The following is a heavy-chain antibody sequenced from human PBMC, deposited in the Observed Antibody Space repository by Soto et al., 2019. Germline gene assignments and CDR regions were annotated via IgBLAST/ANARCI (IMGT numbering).Heavy chain of an antibody. V-gene: IGHV1-69*13. D-gene: IGHD3-3*01. CDR3: KVSDFGVVLHQHYSMDV. J-gene: IGHJ6*02. Sequence: SVKVSCKASGGSFSSFAFSWVRQAPGQGLECMGGIIPMSGSANYAQEILGRVTFTADDCMTTKYIGTRCLTFVDLAFYYLKVSDFGVVLHQHYSMDVWGPGTSVTVSS. CDR1: GGSFSSFA. CDR2: IIPMSGSA.